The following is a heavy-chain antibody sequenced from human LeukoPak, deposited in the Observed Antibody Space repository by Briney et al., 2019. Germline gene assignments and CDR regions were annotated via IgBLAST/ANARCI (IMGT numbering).Heavy chain of an antibody. CDR2: IKQDGSEK. CDR1: GFTFSSYW. J-gene: IGHJ4*02. CDR3: ARVDDTSGYFYFHFDH. D-gene: IGHD3-22*01. V-gene: IGHV3-7*03. Sequence: GGSLRLSCAASGFTFSSYWMSWVRQAPGKGLEWVANIKQDGSEKYYVDSVKGRFTISRDNAKNSLYLQMNSLRAEDTAVYYCARVDDTSGYFYFHFDHWGQGTLVTVSS.